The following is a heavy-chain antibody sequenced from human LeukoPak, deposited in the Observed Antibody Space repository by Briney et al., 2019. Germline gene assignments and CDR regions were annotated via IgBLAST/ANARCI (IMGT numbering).Heavy chain of an antibody. D-gene: IGHD6-19*01. Sequence: SETLSLTCTVSGGSISSYYWSWIRQPAGKGLEWIGRIYTSGSTNYNPSLKSRVTMSVGTSKNQFSLKLSSVTAADTAVYYCARHASSGWYWYFDNWGQGTLVTVSS. CDR1: GGSISSYY. CDR2: IYTSGST. J-gene: IGHJ4*02. CDR3: ARHASSGWYWYFDN. V-gene: IGHV4-4*07.